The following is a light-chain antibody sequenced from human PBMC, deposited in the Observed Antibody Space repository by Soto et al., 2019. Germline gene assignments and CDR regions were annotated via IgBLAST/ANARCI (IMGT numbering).Light chain of an antibody. CDR3: ASWDVSLNGVV. V-gene: IGLV1-44*01. Sequence: QSVLTQSPSASGTPGQTVTISCSGSTSNIGGCSVNWYQHVPGTAPKLLIYRDNERLSGFPDRFSASKSVTSASLVISGLQSEDEADYYCASWDVSLNGVVFGGGTKLTVL. CDR1: TSNIGGCS. CDR2: RDN. J-gene: IGLJ2*01.